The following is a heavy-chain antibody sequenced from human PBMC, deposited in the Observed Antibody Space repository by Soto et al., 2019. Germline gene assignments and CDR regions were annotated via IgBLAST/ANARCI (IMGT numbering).Heavy chain of an antibody. J-gene: IGHJ4*02. Sequence: QLQLQESGPGLVKPSETLSLTCTVSGDSITSGSYYWGWIRQPPGKGLEWIGRIYYSGSTYYNPSLKSRVIISVDTSKNQFSLRLTSVTASDTAVYYCARHSESYYAAYWGQGTLVTVSS. V-gene: IGHV4-39*01. CDR1: GDSITSGSYY. CDR3: ARHSESYYAAY. D-gene: IGHD1-26*01. CDR2: IYYSGST.